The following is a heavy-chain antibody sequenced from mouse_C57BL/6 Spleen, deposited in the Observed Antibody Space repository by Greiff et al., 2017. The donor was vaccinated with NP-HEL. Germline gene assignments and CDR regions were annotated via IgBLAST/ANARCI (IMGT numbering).Heavy chain of an antibody. CDR2: ISSGSSTI. Sequence: EVQVVESGGGLVKPGGSLKLSCAASGFTFSDYGMHWVRQAPEKGLEWVAYISSGSSTIYYADTVKGRFTISRDNAKNTLFLQMTSLRSEDTAMYYCARDYYDYDVENYYAMDYWGQGTSVTVSS. V-gene: IGHV5-17*01. D-gene: IGHD2-4*01. J-gene: IGHJ4*01. CDR1: GFTFSDYG. CDR3: ARDYYDYDVENYYAMDY.